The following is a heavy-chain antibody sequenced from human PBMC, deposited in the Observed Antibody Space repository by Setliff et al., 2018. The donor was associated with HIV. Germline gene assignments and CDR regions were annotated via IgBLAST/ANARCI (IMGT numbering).Heavy chain of an antibody. CDR1: GFDFGDYA. V-gene: IGHV3-74*01. D-gene: IGHD2-2*02. Sequence: GGSLRLSCTGVGFDFGDYAVTWVRQAPGKGLVWVSRINNDGSYASYADSVKGRFTISRDNAKNTLYLQMSSLRAEDRAVYYCVRDIGFNLYDHWGQGTLVTVSS. CDR3: VRDIGFNLYDH. J-gene: IGHJ4*02. CDR2: INNDGSYA.